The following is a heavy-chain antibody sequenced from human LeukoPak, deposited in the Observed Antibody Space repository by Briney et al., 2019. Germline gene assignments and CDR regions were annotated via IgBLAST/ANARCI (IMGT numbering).Heavy chain of an antibody. D-gene: IGHD4-17*01. CDR1: GYTFTGYY. CDR2: INPNSGGT. Sequence: ASVKVSCKASGYTFTGYYMHWVRQAPGQGLEWMGWINPNSGGTNYAQKFQGRVTMTRDTSISTAYMELSRLRSDDTAVYYCASPVTTAPNDAFDIWGQGTMVTVSS. V-gene: IGHV1-2*02. J-gene: IGHJ3*02. CDR3: ASPVTTAPNDAFDI.